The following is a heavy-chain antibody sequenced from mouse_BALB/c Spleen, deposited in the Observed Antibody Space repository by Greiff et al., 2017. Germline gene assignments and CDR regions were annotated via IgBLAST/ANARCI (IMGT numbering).Heavy chain of an antibody. CDR3: ARHEVLQRVYFDY. Sequence: EVKLKESGGDLVKPGGSLKLSCAASGFTFSSYGMSWVRQTPDKRLEWVATISSGGSYTYYPDSVKGRFTISRDNAKNTLYLQMSSLKSEDTAMYYCARHEVLQRVYFDYWGQGTTLTVSS. CDR1: GFTFSSYG. CDR2: ISSGGSYT. J-gene: IGHJ2*01. V-gene: IGHV5-6*01. D-gene: IGHD1-1*01.